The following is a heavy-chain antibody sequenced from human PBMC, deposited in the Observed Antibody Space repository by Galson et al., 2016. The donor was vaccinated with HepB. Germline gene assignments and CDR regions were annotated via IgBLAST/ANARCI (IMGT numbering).Heavy chain of an antibody. J-gene: IGHJ5*01. CDR1: GFTFSTYN. Sequence: SLRLSCAASGFTFSTYNMNWVRQAPGKGLEWVSSISYNIYYADSVRGRFTISRDNAKNSLFLQMNSLRVEDTAVYYCARDNCMNAICYTGWFDSWGQGTLVTVSA. CDR3: ARDNCMNAICYTGWFDS. D-gene: IGHD2-8*01. V-gene: IGHV3-21*01. CDR2: ISYNI.